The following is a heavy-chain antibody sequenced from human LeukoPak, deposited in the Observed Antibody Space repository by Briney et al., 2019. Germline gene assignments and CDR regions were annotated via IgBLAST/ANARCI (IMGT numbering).Heavy chain of an antibody. CDR1: RGSLRGSYY. V-gene: IGHV4-4*07. Sequence: PSETLSLTCTVARGSLRGSYYWNWIRQPAGQGMEWLGRIHASGSTDYNPSLQSRVTISVDPSENQFSLKLTAVTAADTAMYYCARIWFGDLPDIFDIWGQGTMVTVSS. D-gene: IGHD3-10*01. CDR2: IHASGST. CDR3: ARIWFGDLPDIFDI. J-gene: IGHJ3*02.